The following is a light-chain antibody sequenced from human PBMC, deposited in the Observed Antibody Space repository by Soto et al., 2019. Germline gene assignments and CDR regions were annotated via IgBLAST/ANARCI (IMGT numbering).Light chain of an antibody. Sequence: VWTQCPGTLSMSPGERATLSCRASQSVSSSYLAWYQQKPGQAPRLLIYGASSRATGIPDRFRGSGSGTVFTLTISRLEPEDFAVYYCQQYGSSPRTFGQGTKVDIK. CDR2: GAS. CDR3: QQYGSSPRT. V-gene: IGKV3-20*01. CDR1: QSVSSSY. J-gene: IGKJ1*01.